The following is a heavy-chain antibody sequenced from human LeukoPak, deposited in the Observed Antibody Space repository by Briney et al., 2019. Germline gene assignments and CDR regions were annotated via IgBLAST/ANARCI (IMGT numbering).Heavy chain of an antibody. Sequence: GGSLRLSCAASGFTFSSYWMSWVRQAPGKGLEWVANIKQDGSEKYYVDSVKGRFTISRDNAKNSLYLQMNSLRAEDTAVYYCARDGPIVVVPAAMPYYYYGMDVWGQGTTATVSS. V-gene: IGHV3-7*05. CDR2: IKQDGSEK. J-gene: IGHJ6*02. CDR1: GFTFSSYW. D-gene: IGHD2-2*01. CDR3: ARDGPIVVVPAAMPYYYYGMDV.